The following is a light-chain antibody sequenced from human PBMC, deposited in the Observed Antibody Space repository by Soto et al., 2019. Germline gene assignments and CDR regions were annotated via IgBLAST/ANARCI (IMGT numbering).Light chain of an antibody. CDR3: QTWGTGINVV. Sequence: QPVLTQSPSASASLGASVKLTCTLSSGHSSYAIAWHQQQPEKGPRYLMKLDSDGSHTKGDAIPDRFSGSSSGAERYLTISGLQSEDEADYYCQTWGTGINVVFGGGTKLTVL. CDR2: LDSDGSH. V-gene: IGLV4-69*01. J-gene: IGLJ2*01. CDR1: SGHSSYA.